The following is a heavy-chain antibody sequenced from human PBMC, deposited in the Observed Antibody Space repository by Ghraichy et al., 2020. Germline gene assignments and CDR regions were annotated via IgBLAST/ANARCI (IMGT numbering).Heavy chain of an antibody. D-gene: IGHD5-18*01. CDR3: ARRGRGYSLYFYGLDI. CDR2: VYYNGNT. CDR1: GGSIRGYY. Sequence: GSLRLSCTVSGGSIRGYYWSWIRHPPGKGLEWIGYVYYNGNTDYSPSLKSRATISVDTSKNQFSLRLTSVTAADTAVYYCARRGRGYSLYFYGLDIWGQGTTVTVSS. J-gene: IGHJ6*02. V-gene: IGHV4-59*08.